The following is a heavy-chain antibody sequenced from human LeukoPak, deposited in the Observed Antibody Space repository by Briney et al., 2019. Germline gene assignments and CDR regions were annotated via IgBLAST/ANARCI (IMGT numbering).Heavy chain of an antibody. CDR2: IYTSGST. Sequence: SETLPLTCTVSGGSISSYYWSWIRQPAGKGLEWIGRIYTSGSTNYNPSLKSRVTMSVDTSKNQFSLKLSSVTAADTAVYYCARDVSSSWYSYYYYYGMDVWGQGTTVTVTS. CDR1: GGSISSYY. D-gene: IGHD6-13*01. V-gene: IGHV4-4*07. J-gene: IGHJ6*02. CDR3: ARDVSSSWYSYYYYYGMDV.